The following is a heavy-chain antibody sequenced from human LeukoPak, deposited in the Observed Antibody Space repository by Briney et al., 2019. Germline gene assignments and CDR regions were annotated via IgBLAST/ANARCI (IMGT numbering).Heavy chain of an antibody. J-gene: IGHJ4*02. CDR1: GGSISSYY. D-gene: IGHD3-22*01. CDR2: IYYSGST. V-gene: IGHV4-59*01. Sequence: SETLSLTCTVSGGSISSYYWSWIRQPPGKGLEWIGYIYYSGSTNYNPSLKSRVTISVDTSKNQFSLKLSSVTAADTAVYYCARVGHYYDSSGYSYYFDYWGQGTLVTVSS. CDR3: ARVGHYYDSSGYSYYFDY.